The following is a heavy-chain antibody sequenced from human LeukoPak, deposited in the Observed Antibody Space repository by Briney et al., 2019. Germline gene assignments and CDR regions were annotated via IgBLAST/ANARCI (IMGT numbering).Heavy chain of an antibody. CDR2: ISYDGSNK. CDR3: AREAAAGQGYFDY. V-gene: IGHV3-30-3*01. J-gene: IGHJ4*02. Sequence: GGSLRLSCAASGFTFSSYAMHWVRQAPGKGLEWVAVISYDGSNKYYADSVKGRFTISRDNSKNTLYLQMNSLRAEDTAVYYCAREAAAGQGYFDYWGPGTLVTVSS. CDR1: GFTFSSYA. D-gene: IGHD6-13*01.